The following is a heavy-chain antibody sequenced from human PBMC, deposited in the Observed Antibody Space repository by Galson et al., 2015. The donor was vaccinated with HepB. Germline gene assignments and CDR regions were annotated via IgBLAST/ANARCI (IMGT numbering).Heavy chain of an antibody. CDR3: VKPLWTGYIGYYFDL. D-gene: IGHD3/OR15-3a*01. CDR2: ISYHEGDI. V-gene: IGHV3-30*18. CDR1: GFTFSSYG. J-gene: IGHJ2*01. Sequence: SLRLSCAASGFTFSSYGMHWVRQAPGQGLEWVAFISYHEGDINYADSVKGRFTISRDNSNSTLFLQMNTLRAEDTAVYYCVKPLWTGYIGYYFDLWGRGTLVTVSS.